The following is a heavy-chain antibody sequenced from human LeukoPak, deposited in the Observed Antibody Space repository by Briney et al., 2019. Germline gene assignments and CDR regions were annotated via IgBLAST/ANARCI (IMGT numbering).Heavy chain of an antibody. D-gene: IGHD3-9*01. V-gene: IGHV3-23*01. CDR2: ISGSGGST. CDR3: AEDTRYFDWLFPY. J-gene: IGHJ4*02. CDR1: GFTFSSYA. Sequence: PGGSLRLSCAASGFTFSSYAMSWVRQAPGKGLEWVSAISGSGGSTYYADSVKGRFTISRDNSKSTLYLQMNSLRAEDTAVYYCAEDTRYFDWLFPYWGQGTLVTVSS.